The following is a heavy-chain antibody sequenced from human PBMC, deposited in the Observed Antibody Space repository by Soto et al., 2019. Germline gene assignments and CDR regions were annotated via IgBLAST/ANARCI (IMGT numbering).Heavy chain of an antibody. D-gene: IGHD3-3*01. Sequence: SCAASGFTFSSYSMNWVRQAPGKGLEWVSSISSSSSYIYYADSVKGRFTISRDNAKNSLYLQMNSLRAEDTAVYYCARTATIFGVVSAFDIWGQGTMVTVS. V-gene: IGHV3-21*01. J-gene: IGHJ3*02. CDR3: ARTATIFGVVSAFDI. CDR2: ISSSSSYI. CDR1: GFTFSSYS.